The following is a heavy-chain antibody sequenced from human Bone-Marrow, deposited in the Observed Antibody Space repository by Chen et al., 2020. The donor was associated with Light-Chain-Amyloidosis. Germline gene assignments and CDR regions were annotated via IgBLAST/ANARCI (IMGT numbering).Heavy chain of an antibody. CDR3: ARAGHYGPYDAFDI. D-gene: IGHD3-10*01. J-gene: IGHJ3*02. Sequence: QVLLQQWGAGLLRPSETLSLTCAFYGDSLSNYYWSWIRQSPGKGLEWFGEIHHSGRTNYNPYNPSLKSRVTISVDTSKNQFSLRLTSVTAADTAVYYCARAGHYGPYDAFDIWGQGTMVTVSS. V-gene: IGHV4-34*01. CDR1: GDSLSNYY. CDR2: IHHSGRT.